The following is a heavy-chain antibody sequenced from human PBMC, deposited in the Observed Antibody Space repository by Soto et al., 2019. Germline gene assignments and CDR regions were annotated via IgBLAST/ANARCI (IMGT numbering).Heavy chain of an antibody. CDR2: IWYDGSNK. Sequence: GGSLRLSCAASGFTFSSYGMHWVRQAPGKGLEWVAVIWYDGSNKYYADSVKGRFTISRDNSKNTLYLQMNSLRAEDTAVYYCARGGPDIVVVVAAESSWFDPWGQGTLVTVSS. CDR3: ARGGPDIVVVVAAESSWFDP. J-gene: IGHJ5*02. CDR1: GFTFSSYG. V-gene: IGHV3-33*01. D-gene: IGHD2-15*01.